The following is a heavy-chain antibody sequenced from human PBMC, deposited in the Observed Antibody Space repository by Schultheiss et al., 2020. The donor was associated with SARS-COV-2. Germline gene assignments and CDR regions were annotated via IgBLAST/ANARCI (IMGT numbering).Heavy chain of an antibody. Sequence: GESLKISCAASGFTFSSYGMHWVRQAPGKGLEWVSAISGSGGSTYYADSVKGRFTISRDNAKNSLFLQMNSLRAEDTAVYYCARGGATNWHYYYGMDVWGQGTTVTVSS. CDR1: GFTFSSYG. CDR3: ARGGATNWHYYYGMDV. D-gene: IGHD7-27*01. CDR2: ISGSGGST. J-gene: IGHJ6*02. V-gene: IGHV3-21*01.